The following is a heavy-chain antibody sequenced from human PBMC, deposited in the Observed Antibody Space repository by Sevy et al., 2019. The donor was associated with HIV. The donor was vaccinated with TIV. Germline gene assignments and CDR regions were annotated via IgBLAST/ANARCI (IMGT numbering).Heavy chain of an antibody. Sequence: ASVKVSCKASGDTFSNYALSWVRQAPGQGLEWVGGILPILRSAKSAQKFQDRVTITADDSTSTAYMELSSLRFEDTAMYYCARLSSARAYDISGPEDYWGQGTLVTVSS. J-gene: IGHJ4*02. V-gene: IGHV1-69*13. CDR2: ILPILRSA. CDR1: GDTFSNYA. CDR3: ARLSSARAYDISGPEDY. D-gene: IGHD3-22*01.